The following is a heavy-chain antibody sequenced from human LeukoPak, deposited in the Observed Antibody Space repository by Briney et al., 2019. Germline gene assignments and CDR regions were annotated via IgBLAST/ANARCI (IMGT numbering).Heavy chain of an antibody. D-gene: IGHD3-22*01. CDR1: TFTISCYG. Sequence: PGGSLRLSWAASTFTISCYGLNWVRQAPGKGLEWVSFISSSGATIYYADSVKGRFTISRDNAKNSVYLQMNSLRAEDTAVYYCARDRSYYDSRGYYQYFDLWGQGSLVTVSS. CDR3: ARDRSYYDSRGYYQYFDL. CDR2: ISSSGATI. J-gene: IGHJ4*02. V-gene: IGHV3-48*03.